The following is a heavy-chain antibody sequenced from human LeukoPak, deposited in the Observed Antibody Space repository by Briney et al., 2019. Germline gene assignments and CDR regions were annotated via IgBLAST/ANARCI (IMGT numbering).Heavy chain of an antibody. CDR2: IKSNTDRGTT. J-gene: IGHJ4*01. CDR1: GFTLSNAW. CDR3: TTDLSGSYNDY. D-gene: IGHD1-26*01. V-gene: IGHV3-15*01. Sequence: GRSLRLSCAASGFTLSNAWMSWVRQAPGKGLEWVGRIKSNTDRGTTDYAAPVKGRFTISRDDSKNTLHLQMNSLKTEDTALYYCTTDLSGSYNDYWGQGTLVTVSS.